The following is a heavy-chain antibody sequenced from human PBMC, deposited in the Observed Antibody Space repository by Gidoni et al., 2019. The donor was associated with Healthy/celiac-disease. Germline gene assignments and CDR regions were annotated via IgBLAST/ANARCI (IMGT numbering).Heavy chain of an antibody. D-gene: IGHD5-18*01. J-gene: IGHJ4*02. CDR3: ARDTAMVTDFDY. V-gene: IGHV3-7*03. CDR1: GFTFSSYW. Sequence: EVQLVESGGGLVQPGGSLRLSCAASGFTFSSYWLSWVRQAPGKGLVWVANIKQDGSEKYYVDSVKGRFTISRDNAKNSLYLQMNSLRAEDTAVYYCARDTAMVTDFDYWGQGTLVTVSS. CDR2: IKQDGSEK.